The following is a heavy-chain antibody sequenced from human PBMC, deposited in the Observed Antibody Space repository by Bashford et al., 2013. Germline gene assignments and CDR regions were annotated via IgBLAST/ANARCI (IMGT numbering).Heavy chain of an antibody. CDR3: AKDRGYSSGWVNDALDI. CDR2: ISWNRNRI. D-gene: IGHD6-19*01. J-gene: IGHJ3*02. CDR1: GFAFDNYA. Sequence: SLRLSCAVSGFAFDNYAMHWVRQVPGKGLEWVSGISWNRNRIAYADSVKGRFTISRDNAKNSLYLQMNSLRAEDTALYYCAKDRGYSSGWVNDALDIWGQGTMITVSS. V-gene: IGHV3-9*01.